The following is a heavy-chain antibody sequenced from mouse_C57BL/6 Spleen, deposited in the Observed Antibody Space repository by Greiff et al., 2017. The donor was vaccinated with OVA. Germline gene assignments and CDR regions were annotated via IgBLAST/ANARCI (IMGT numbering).Heavy chain of an antibody. V-gene: IGHV1-52*01. J-gene: IGHJ4*01. CDR1: GYTFTSYW. CDR3: ARLYYDYGYAMDY. D-gene: IGHD2-4*01. CDR2: IDPSDSAT. Sequence: QVQLQQPGAELVRPGSSVKLSCKASGYTFTSYWMHWVKQRPIQGLEWIGNIDPSDSATHYNQKFKDKATLTVDKSSSTAYMQLSSLTSDDSAVYYCARLYYDYGYAMDYWGQGTSVTVSS.